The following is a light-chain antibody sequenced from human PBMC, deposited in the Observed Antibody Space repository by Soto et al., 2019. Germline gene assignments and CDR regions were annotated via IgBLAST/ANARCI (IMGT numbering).Light chain of an antibody. J-gene: IGKJ2*01. V-gene: IGKV4-1*01. CDR3: QQYYATPLT. CDR2: WPS. CDR1: QSVLSSSDRRNY. Sequence: DIVMTQSPDSLAVSLGERATINCKSSQSVLSSSDRRNYLAWYQQKPGQPPKLLIYWPSTRESGVPDRFSGSGTGTAFTLTTSSLQAEDVAVYFCQQYYATPLTLGQGTKLGVK.